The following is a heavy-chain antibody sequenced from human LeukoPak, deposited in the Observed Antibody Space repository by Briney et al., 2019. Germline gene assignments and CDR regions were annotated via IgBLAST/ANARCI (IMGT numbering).Heavy chain of an antibody. J-gene: IGHJ5*02. V-gene: IGHV1-18*01. D-gene: IGHD4-17*01. CDR2: ISAYNGNT. CDR1: GYTFTSYG. CDR3: ARAYGDYRTGWFDP. Sequence: GASVKVSCKASGYTFTSYGISWVRQAPGQGLEWMGWISAYNGNTNYAQKLQGRVTMTTDTSTSTAYVELRSLRSDDTAVYYCARAYGDYRTGWFDPWGQGTLVTVSS.